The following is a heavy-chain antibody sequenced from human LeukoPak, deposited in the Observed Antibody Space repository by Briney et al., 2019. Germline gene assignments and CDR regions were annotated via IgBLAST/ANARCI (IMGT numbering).Heavy chain of an antibody. V-gene: IGHV3-30*04. J-gene: IGHJ4*02. D-gene: IGHD4-17*01. Sequence: GRSLRLSCAASGFTFSSYAMHWVRQAPGKGLEWVAVISYDGSNKYYADSVKGRFTISRDNSKNTLYLQMNSLRAEDTAVYYCARGWSGDYVLDYWGQGTPVTVSS. CDR2: ISYDGSNK. CDR1: GFTFSSYA. CDR3: ARGWSGDYVLDY.